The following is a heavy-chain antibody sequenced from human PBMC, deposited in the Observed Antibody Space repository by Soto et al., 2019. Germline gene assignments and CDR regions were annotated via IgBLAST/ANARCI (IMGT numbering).Heavy chain of an antibody. J-gene: IGHJ6*02. CDR2: ISYDGSNK. CDR1: GFTFSSYG. V-gene: IGHV3-30*18. CDR3: AKEAYYDFWSGSFGLKSAKYYYYYGMDV. Sequence: GGSLRLSCAASGFTFSSYGMHWVRQAPGKGLEWVAVISYDGSNKYYADSVKGRFTISRDNSKNTLYLQMNSLRAEDTAVYYCAKEAYYDFWSGSFGLKSAKYYYYYGMDVWGQGTTVTVSS. D-gene: IGHD3-3*01.